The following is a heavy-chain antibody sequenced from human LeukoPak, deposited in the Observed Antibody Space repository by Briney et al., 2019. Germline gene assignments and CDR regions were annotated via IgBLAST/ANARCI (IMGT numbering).Heavy chain of an antibody. CDR2: ISAYNGNT. CDR1: GYTFTSYG. D-gene: IGHD3-9*01. CDR3: ASHAIDDILTGDDY. J-gene: IGHJ4*02. Sequence: ASVKVSCKASGYTFTSYGISWVRQAPGQGLEWMGWISAYNGNTNYAQKLQGRVTMTTDTSTSTAYMELRSLRSDGTAVYYCASHAIDDILTGDDYWGQGTLVTVSS. V-gene: IGHV1-18*01.